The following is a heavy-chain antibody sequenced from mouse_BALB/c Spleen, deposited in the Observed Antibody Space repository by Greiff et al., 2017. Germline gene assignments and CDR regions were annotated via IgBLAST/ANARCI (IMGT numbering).Heavy chain of an antibody. CDR2: INPGSGGT. CDR1: GYAFTNYL. Sequence: VQLQQSGAELVRPGTSVKVSCKASGYAFTNYLIEWVKQRPGQGLEWIGVINPGSGGTNYNEKFKGKATLTADESSSTAYMQLSSLTSDDSAVYFCARFTTVVAPRAMDYWGQGTSVTVSS. J-gene: IGHJ4*01. D-gene: IGHD1-1*01. CDR3: ARFTTVVAPRAMDY. V-gene: IGHV1-54*01.